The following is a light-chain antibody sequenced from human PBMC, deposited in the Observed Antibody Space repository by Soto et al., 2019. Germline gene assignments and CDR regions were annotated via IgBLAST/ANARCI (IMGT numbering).Light chain of an antibody. CDR1: RSNIGNNY. Sequence: QSVLTQPPSVSAAPGQKVTISCSGSRSNIGNNYVAWYQQLPGTAPKLLISDNNQRPSGIPDRFSGSKSGTSATLGITGLQTGDEADYYCGSWDSSLSVVMFGGGTQLTVL. CDR2: DNN. J-gene: IGLJ3*02. V-gene: IGLV1-51*01. CDR3: GSWDSSLSVVM.